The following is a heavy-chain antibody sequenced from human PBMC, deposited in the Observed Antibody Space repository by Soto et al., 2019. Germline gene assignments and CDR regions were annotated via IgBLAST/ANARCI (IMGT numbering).Heavy chain of an antibody. CDR1: GFTFSSFA. V-gene: IGHV3-23*01. J-gene: IGHJ3*01. D-gene: IGHD4-17*01. Sequence: EVQLLESGGDLVQPGGSLRLSCAGSGFTFSSFAMSWVRQAPGKGLEWLSAISANGHNTYYPDSVKGRFTISRDNSKNTLYLQMHSLGAEDTAVYRCAKESTSTVEGAFDLWGQGTVVTVSS. CDR3: AKESTSTVEGAFDL. CDR2: ISANGHNT.